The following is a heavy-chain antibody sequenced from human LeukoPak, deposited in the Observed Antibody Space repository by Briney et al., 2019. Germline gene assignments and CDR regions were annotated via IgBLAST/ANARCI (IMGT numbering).Heavy chain of an antibody. CDR2: TYPGDSDT. V-gene: IGHV5-51*01. D-gene: IGHD3-22*01. J-gene: IGHJ3*02. Sequence: GESLKISCKGSGYSFTSYWIGWVRQMPGKGLEWMGITYPGDSDTRYSPSFQGQVTISADKSISTAYLQWSSLKASDTAMYYCARDTYYYDSSGYYDAFDIWGQGTMVTVSS. CDR1: GYSFTSYW. CDR3: ARDTYYYDSSGYYDAFDI.